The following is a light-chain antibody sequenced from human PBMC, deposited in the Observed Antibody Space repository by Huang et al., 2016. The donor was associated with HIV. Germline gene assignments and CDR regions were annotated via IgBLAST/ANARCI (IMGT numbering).Light chain of an antibody. CDR2: GAS. CDR1: QSVSTN. Sequence: EIVMTQSPATLSVSPGERATLSCRASQSVSTNLAWYQQKPGQAPRLLINGASTRVTGSPARFSGSGSGTEFTLTISSLQSEDFAVYYCQQYNNWPQTFGQGTKVDNK. J-gene: IGKJ1*01. CDR3: QQYNNWPQT. V-gene: IGKV3-15*01.